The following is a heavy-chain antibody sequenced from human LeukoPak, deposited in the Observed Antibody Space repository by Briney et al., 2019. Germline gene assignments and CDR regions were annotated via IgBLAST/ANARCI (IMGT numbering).Heavy chain of an antibody. CDR3: ARYGSGSRNFDY. J-gene: IGHJ4*02. Sequence: SETLSLTCTVSGGSISSYYWSWIRQPAGKGLEWVGRIYTSVSTNYNPSLKSRVTMSVDTSKKQFSLKLSSVTAADTAVYYCARYGSGSRNFDYWGQGTLVTVSS. CDR1: GGSISSYY. V-gene: IGHV4-4*07. CDR2: IYTSVST. D-gene: IGHD3-10*01.